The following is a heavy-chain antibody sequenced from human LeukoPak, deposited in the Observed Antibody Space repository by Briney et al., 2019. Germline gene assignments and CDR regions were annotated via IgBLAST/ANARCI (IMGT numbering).Heavy chain of an antibody. V-gene: IGHV3-30*02. CDR3: AKGSSIVGATFDY. CDR1: GFTFSSYG. D-gene: IGHD1-26*01. CDR2: IRYDGSNK. Sequence: GGSLRLSCAASGFTFSSYGMHWVRQAPGKGPEWVAFIRYDGSNKYYVDSVKGRFTISRDNSKNTLYMQMNSLRAEDTAVYYCAKGSSIVGATFDYWGQGTLVTVSS. J-gene: IGHJ4*02.